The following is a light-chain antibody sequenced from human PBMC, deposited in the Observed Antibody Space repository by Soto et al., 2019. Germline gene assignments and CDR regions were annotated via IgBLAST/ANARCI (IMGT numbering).Light chain of an antibody. CDR3: QQRSNWPPEVT. J-gene: IGKJ3*01. CDR2: DAS. Sequence: EIVLTQSPDTLSLSPGERATLSCRASQSVSSSLAWYQQIPGQAPRLLIYDASNRATGIPARFSGSGSGTDFTLTISSLEPEDFAVYYCQQRSNWPPEVTVGPGTKVDIK. CDR1: QSVSSS. V-gene: IGKV3-11*01.